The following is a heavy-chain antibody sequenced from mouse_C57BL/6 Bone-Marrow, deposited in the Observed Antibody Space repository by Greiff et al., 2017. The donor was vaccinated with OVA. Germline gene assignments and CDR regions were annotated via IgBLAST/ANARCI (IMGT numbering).Heavy chain of an antibody. V-gene: IGHV14-4*01. CDR2: IDPENGDT. D-gene: IGHD1-1*01. J-gene: IGHJ3*01. CDR1: GFNIKDDY. CDR3: LVITTVVEDWFAY. Sequence: EVKLQQSGAELVRPGASVKLSCTASGFNIKDDYMHWVKQRPEQGLEWIGWIDPENGDTEYASKFQGKATITADTSSNTAYLQLSSLTSEDTAVYYCLVITTVVEDWFAYWGQGTLVTVSA.